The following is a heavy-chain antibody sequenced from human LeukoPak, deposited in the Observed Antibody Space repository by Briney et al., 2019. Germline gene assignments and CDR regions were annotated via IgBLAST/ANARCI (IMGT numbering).Heavy chain of an antibody. J-gene: IGHJ6*03. CDR1: GGSISSSSYY. CDR2: IYYSGST. D-gene: IGHD3-16*01. V-gene: IGHV4-61*01. CDR3: ARSPRFGPLGYYYYYMDV. Sequence: SETPSLTCTVSGGSISSSSYYWSWIRQPPGKGLEWIGYIYYSGSTNYNPSLKSRVTISVDTSKNQFSLKLSSVTAADTAVYYCARSPRFGPLGYYYYYMDVWGKGTTVTISS.